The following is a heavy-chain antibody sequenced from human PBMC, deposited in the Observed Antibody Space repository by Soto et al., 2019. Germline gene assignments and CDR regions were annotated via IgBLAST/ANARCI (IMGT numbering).Heavy chain of an antibody. CDR3: ERYTSSGWDVITYGMDV. D-gene: IGHD6-19*01. J-gene: IGHJ6*02. Sequence: PSGTLSLTFTVCCASIISYDLSWMRRPPGQGLECIGRIDTRGSTNYNPSLRGQVPMSVDTSKNQFSRKLSSGTAADTAVYYCERYTSSGWDVITYGMDVGGQGTTVT. CDR2: IDTRGST. V-gene: IGHV4-4*07. CDR1: CASIISYD.